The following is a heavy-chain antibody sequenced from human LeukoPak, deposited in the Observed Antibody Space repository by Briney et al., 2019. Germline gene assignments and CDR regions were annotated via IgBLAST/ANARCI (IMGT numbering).Heavy chain of an antibody. Sequence: SETLSLTCTVSGGSFSSGSYYWSWIRQPAGKGLEWIGRIYTSGSTNYNPSLKSRVTISVDIARQQSSLNLRSVTAADTAVYYCARVRFAEGFFDSWGQGTLVTVSS. J-gene: IGHJ4*02. CDR1: GGSFSSGSYY. CDR3: ARVRFAEGFFDS. CDR2: IYTSGST. D-gene: IGHD3-10*01. V-gene: IGHV4-61*02.